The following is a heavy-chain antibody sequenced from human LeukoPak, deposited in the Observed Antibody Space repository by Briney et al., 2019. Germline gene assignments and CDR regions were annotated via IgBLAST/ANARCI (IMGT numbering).Heavy chain of an antibody. D-gene: IGHD6-13*01. CDR3: ARDLVQGTFDI. Sequence: SQTLSLTCAVSGGSISSGGYSWTWIRQPPGKGLECIGYIYHSGSTNYNPSLKSRVTISVDRSKNQFSLNLSSVTAADTAVYYCARDLVQGTFDIWGQGTMVTVSS. CDR2: IYHSGST. V-gene: IGHV4-30-2*01. CDR1: GGSISSGGYS. J-gene: IGHJ3*02.